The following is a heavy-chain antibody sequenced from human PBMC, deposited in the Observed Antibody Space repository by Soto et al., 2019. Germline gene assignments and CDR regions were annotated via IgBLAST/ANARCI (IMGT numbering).Heavy chain of an antibody. D-gene: IGHD4-4*01. CDR2: INPSGGST. V-gene: IGHV1-46*01. Sequence: QVQLVQSGAEVKKPGASVKVSCKASGYTFTSYYMHWVRQAPGQGLEWMGIINPSGGSTSYAQKFQGRVTMTRDTSTSTVYRELSSLRSEDTAVYYCARDFGLTVPHVGYYYYGMDAWGQGTTVTVSS. J-gene: IGHJ6*02. CDR1: GYTFTSYY. CDR3: ARDFGLTVPHVGYYYYGMDA.